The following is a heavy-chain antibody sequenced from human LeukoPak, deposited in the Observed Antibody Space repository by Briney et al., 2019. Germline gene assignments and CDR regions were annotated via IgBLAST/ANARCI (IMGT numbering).Heavy chain of an antibody. CDR3: ARGSGYSSSWYLGWPRGYYYMDV. CDR1: GNSFISFA. V-gene: IGHV1-8*03. Sequence: SGNSFISFAISWVRQAPGQGLEWMGWMNPNSGNTGYAQKFQGRVTITRNTSISTAYMELSSLRSEDTAVYYCARGSGYSSSWYLGWPRGYYYMDVWGKGTTVTVSS. CDR2: MNPNSGNT. D-gene: IGHD6-13*01. J-gene: IGHJ6*03.